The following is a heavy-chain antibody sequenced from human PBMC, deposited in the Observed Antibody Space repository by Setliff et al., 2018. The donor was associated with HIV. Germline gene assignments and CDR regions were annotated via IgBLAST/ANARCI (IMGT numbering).Heavy chain of an antibody. CDR2: IYYSGST. CDR3: ARGDSTWPTQVLDV. J-gene: IGHJ6*04. V-gene: IGHV4-39*07. Sequence: SETLSLTCTVSGGSISSSSYYWGWIRQPPGKGLEWIGSIYYSGSTFYNPSLKSRVIIFADTSKNQFSLKVTSVTAADTAVYYCARGDSTWPTQVLDVWGKGTTVTVSS. D-gene: IGHD2-2*01. CDR1: GGSISSSSYY.